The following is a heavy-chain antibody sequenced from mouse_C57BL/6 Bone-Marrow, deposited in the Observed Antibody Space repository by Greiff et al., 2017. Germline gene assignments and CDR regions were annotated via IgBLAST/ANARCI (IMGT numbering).Heavy chain of an antibody. D-gene: IGHD2-1*01. J-gene: IGHJ2*01. CDR1: GFSLTSYC. CDR3: ARAGNYAAQRVDY. Sequence: VQRVEPGPGLVAPSSSLSISCTASGFSLTSYCVHWVRQPPGQGLEWLGVIWRDGSTTHNTANISNLSISKDNSKSQVFLKMNSLQTDDTAMYYWARAGNYAAQRVDYWGQGTTLTVSS. CDR2: IWRDGST. V-gene: IGHV2-6*03.